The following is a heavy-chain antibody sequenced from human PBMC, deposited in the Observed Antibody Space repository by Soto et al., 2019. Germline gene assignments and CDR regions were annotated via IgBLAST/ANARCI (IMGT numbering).Heavy chain of an antibody. Sequence: QVQLVESGGGVVQPGRSLRLSCAASAFTFSSYSMHWVRQAPGKGLEWVAVISYDGGNKYYADSAKGRFTISRDNSKNTLSLQMNSLRPVDTAVYYCARSFETLMLIRAFWFDPWGQGTLVTVSS. D-gene: IGHD3-16*01. CDR1: AFTFSSYS. CDR2: ISYDGGNK. J-gene: IGHJ5*02. CDR3: ARSFETLMLIRAFWFDP. V-gene: IGHV3-30-3*01.